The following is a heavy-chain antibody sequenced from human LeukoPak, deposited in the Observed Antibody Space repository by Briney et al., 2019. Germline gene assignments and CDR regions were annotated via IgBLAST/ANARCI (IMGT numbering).Heavy chain of an antibody. D-gene: IGHD2-2*01. J-gene: IGHJ4*02. CDR2: MNPNSGNT. Sequence: ASVKVSCKASGYTFTSYDINWVRQATGQGLEWMGWMNPNSGNTGYAQKFQGRVTMTRNTSISTAYMELSSLRSEDTAVYYCAGGRVRSPQLQFWGQGTLVTVSS. V-gene: IGHV1-8*01. CDR3: AGGRVRSPQLQF. CDR1: GYTFTSYD.